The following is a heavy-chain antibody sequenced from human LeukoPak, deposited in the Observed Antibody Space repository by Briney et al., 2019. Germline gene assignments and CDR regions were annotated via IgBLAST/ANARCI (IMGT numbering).Heavy chain of an antibody. D-gene: IGHD3-3*01. Sequence: ASLKVSCKASGYTFTSYDINWVRQATGQGLEWMGWINPNSGNTGYAQKFQGRVTMTRNTSISTAYMELSSLRSEDTAVYYCARGNTIFGVVIANTKYNWFDPWGQGTLVTVSS. J-gene: IGHJ5*02. CDR2: INPNSGNT. CDR3: ARGNTIFGVVIANTKYNWFDP. CDR1: GYTFTSYD. V-gene: IGHV1-8*01.